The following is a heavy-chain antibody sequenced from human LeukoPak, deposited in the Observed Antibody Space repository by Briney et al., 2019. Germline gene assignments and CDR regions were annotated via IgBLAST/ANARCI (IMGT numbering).Heavy chain of an antibody. CDR2: IKQDGSEK. CDR3: ARNTYYYERSGWKAFDI. D-gene: IGHD3-22*01. Sequence: GGSLRLSCAASGFTFDDYAMHWVRQAPGKGLEWVANIKQDGSEKYYVDSVRGRFTISRDNAKNSLYLQMNSLRVEDTAVYYCARNTYYYERSGWKAFDIWGQGTMVTVSS. J-gene: IGHJ3*02. V-gene: IGHV3-7*01. CDR1: GFTFDDYA.